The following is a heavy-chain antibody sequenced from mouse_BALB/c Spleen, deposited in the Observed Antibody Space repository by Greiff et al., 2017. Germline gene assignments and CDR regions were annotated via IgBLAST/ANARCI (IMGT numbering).Heavy chain of an antibody. D-gene: IGHD1-1*02. CDR1: GFTFTDYY. J-gene: IGHJ3*01. CDR2: IRNKANGYTT. V-gene: IGHV7-3*02. Sequence: EVKLVESGGGLVQPGGSLRLSCATSGFTFTDYYMSWVRQPPGKALEWLGFIRNKANGYTTEYSASVKGRFTISRDNSQSILYLQMNTLRAEDSATYYCARDTHGGAWFAYWGQGTLVTVSA. CDR3: ARDTHGGAWFAY.